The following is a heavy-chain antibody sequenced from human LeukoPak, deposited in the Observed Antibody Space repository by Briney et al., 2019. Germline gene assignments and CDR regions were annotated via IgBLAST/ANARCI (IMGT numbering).Heavy chain of an antibody. V-gene: IGHV3-7*05. CDR3: ARDQYSWFDP. Sequence: PGGSLRLSCAASGFTFSTYSMNSVRQAPGKGLEWVANIKEDGSEKYYVDSVKGRFTISRDNAKNSLYLQMNSLRAEDTAVYYCARDQYSWFDPWGQGTLVTVSS. CDR2: IKEDGSEK. J-gene: IGHJ5*02. D-gene: IGHD4-11*01. CDR1: GFTFSTYS.